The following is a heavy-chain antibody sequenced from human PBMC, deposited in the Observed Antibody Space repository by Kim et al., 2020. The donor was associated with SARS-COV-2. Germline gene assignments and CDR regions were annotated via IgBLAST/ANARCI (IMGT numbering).Heavy chain of an antibody. Sequence: YSPSFQGQVTISADKSISTAYLQWSSLKASDTAMYYCARRYSAIFWYFDRWGRGTLVTVSS. D-gene: IGHD2-15*01. J-gene: IGHJ2*01. CDR3: ARRYSAIFWYFDR. V-gene: IGHV5-51*01.